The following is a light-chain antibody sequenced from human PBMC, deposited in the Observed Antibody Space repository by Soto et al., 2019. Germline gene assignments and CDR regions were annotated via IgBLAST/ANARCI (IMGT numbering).Light chain of an antibody. CDR2: WAS. CDR3: QQYYSTPQNT. V-gene: IGKV4-1*01. J-gene: IGKJ2*01. Sequence: DIVMTQSPDSLAVSPGERATINCKSSQSVLYSSNNKNYLAWYQQKPGQPPKLLIYWASTRESGVPDRFSGSGSGTDFTLTISSLQAEDVAVYYCQQYYSTPQNTFGQGTKLEIK. CDR1: QSVLYSSNNKNY.